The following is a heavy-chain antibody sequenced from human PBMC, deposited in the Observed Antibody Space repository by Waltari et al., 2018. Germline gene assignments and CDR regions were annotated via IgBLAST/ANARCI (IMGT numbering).Heavy chain of an antibody. CDR2: IYTSGTT. CDR3: ARDYMDV. CDR1: SGSNSGYY. Sequence: QVQLQESGPGLVKPSETLSLTCSVSSGSNSGYYWSWIRQPAGKGLEWIGRIYTSGTTNYNPSLKSRVTMSVDTSKNLFSLKLTSVTAADTAVYYCARDYMDVWGKGTTVTVSS. J-gene: IGHJ6*03. V-gene: IGHV4-4*07.